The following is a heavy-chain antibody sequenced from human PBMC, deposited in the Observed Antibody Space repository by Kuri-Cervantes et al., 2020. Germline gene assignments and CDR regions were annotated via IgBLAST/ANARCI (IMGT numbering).Heavy chain of an antibody. CDR1: GGSFSGYY. V-gene: IGHV3-30*16. CDR2: ISYDGSNK. Sequence: GGSLRLSCAVYGGSFSGYYWSWIRQPPGKGLEWVAVISYDGSNKYYADSVKGRFTISRDNSKNTLYLQMNSLRAEDTAVYYCAKANGDPGFGSYFDYWGQGTLVTVSS. CDR3: AKANGDPGFGSYFDY. D-gene: IGHD4-17*01. J-gene: IGHJ4*02.